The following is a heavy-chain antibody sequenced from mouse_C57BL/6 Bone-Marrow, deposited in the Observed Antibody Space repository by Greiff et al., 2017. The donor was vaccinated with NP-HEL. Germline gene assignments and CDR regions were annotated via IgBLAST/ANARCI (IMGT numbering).Heavy chain of an antibody. V-gene: IGHV1-81*01. CDR1: GYTFTSYG. J-gene: IGHJ3*01. Sequence: QVQLQQSGAELARPGASVKLSCKASGYTFTSYGISWVKQRPGQGLEWIGEIYPRSGNTYYNEKFKGKATLTADKSSSTAYMELRSLTSEDSAVYFCARNHYSNYVGFAYWGQGTLVTVSA. D-gene: IGHD2-5*01. CDR3: ARNHYSNYVGFAY. CDR2: IYPRSGNT.